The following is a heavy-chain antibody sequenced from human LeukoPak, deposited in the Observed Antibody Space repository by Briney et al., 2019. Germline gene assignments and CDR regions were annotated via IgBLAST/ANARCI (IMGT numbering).Heavy chain of an antibody. D-gene: IGHD3-9*01. CDR1: GGSITNNNFY. J-gene: IGHJ4*02. Sequence: SETLSLTCTVAGGSITNNNFYWGWIRQPPGKGLEWISGIYYTGFNASYPSLKSRVIVSIDTSKNQFSLKLTSVTAADTAVYYCVRDDPDYDTTGFYHFDYWGQGALVTVSS. CDR2: IYYTGFN. CDR3: VRDDPDYDTTGFYHFDY. V-gene: IGHV4-39*07.